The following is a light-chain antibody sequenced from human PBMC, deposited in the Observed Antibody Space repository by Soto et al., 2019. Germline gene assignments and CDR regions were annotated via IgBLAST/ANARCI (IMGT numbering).Light chain of an antibody. CDR1: QSVLYSSNNKNY. CDR2: GAS. J-gene: IGKJ2*01. Sequence: DIVMTQSPDSLAVSLGERATINCKSSQSVLYSSNNKNYLAWYQQKPGQPPKLLIYGASTRESGVPDRFSGSGSGTDFTLTFSGLKAEDVAVYYCQQYYSTPQDTFGQGTKLEVK. V-gene: IGKV4-1*01. CDR3: QQYYSTPQDT.